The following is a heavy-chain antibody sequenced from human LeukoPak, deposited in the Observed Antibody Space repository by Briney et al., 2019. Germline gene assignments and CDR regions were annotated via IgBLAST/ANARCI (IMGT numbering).Heavy chain of an antibody. CDR1: GGSIRSSYYY. J-gene: IGHJ4*02. V-gene: IGHV4-39*02. CDR2: IYDSGST. D-gene: IGHD2-15*01. Sequence: SETLSLTCTVSGGSIRSSYYYWGWIRQPPGKGLEWIGSIYDSGSTYYNPSLRSRVTISVDTSKNQFSLKLNSVTAADTAVYHCARDSGSNFDYWGQGTLVTVSS. CDR3: ARDSGSNFDY.